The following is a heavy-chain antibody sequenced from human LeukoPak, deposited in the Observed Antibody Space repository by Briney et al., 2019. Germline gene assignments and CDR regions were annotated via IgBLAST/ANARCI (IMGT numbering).Heavy chain of an antibody. D-gene: IGHD6-19*01. Sequence: PSETLSLTCTVSGGSISSYYWSWIRQPPGKGLEWIGYIYYSGSTNYNPSLKSRVTISVDTSKNQFSLKLSSVTAADTAVYYCARGFQGIAVAGTDYWGQGTLVTVSS. CDR1: GGSISSYY. V-gene: IGHV4-59*08. CDR3: ARGFQGIAVAGTDY. CDR2: IYYSGST. J-gene: IGHJ4*02.